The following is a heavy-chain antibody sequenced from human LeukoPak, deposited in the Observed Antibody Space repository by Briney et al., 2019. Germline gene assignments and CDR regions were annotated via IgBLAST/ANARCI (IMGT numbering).Heavy chain of an antibody. CDR1: RRTFSSYA. Sequence: SVKVSCKASRRTFSSYAIRWVRQAPGQGLEWMGGIIPIFGTANYAQKFQGRVTITTNESTSTAYMELSSLRSEDTAVYYCASSGYSYGFDYWGQGTLVTVSS. D-gene: IGHD5-18*01. CDR3: ASSGYSYGFDY. V-gene: IGHV1-69*05. CDR2: IIPIFGTA. J-gene: IGHJ4*02.